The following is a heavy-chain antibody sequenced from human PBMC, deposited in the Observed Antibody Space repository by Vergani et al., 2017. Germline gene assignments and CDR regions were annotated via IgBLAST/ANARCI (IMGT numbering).Heavy chain of an antibody. CDR2: INNNGGVT. V-gene: IGHV3-23*01. J-gene: IGHJ3*01. CDR1: GFTFNSYA. Sequence: QLLESGGGLIQPGGSLRLSCAASGFTFNSYAMTWVRQAPGKGLEWVSGINNNGGVTYYADAVKGRFTIPRDNSKNTLYLQMTDLRAEDTATYYFAKVCGSNSCPYGGGAFDVWGHGTMVTVSS. CDR3: AKVCGSNSCPYGGGAFDV. D-gene: IGHD2/OR15-2a*01.